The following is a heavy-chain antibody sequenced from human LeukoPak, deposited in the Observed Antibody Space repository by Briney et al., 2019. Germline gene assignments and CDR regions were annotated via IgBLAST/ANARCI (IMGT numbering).Heavy chain of an antibody. CDR1: VYTFTGYY. CDR2: INPNSGGT. V-gene: IGHV1-2*02. Sequence: ASVKVSCKASVYTFTGYYMHWGRQAPGQALEWMGWINPNSGGTNYSHKFQGSVTMTRETSISTAYMELSRLRSDDTAVYYCARDSSSSSEFVYYYYYYYMDVWGKGTKVTVSS. D-gene: IGHD6-6*01. CDR3: ARDSSSSSEFVYYYYYYYMDV. J-gene: IGHJ6*03.